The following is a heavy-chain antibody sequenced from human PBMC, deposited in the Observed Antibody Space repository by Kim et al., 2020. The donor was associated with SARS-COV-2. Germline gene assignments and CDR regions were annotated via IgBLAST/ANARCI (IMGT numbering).Heavy chain of an antibody. J-gene: IGHJ4*02. CDR2: INPSGGST. V-gene: IGHV1-46*01. Sequence: ASVKVSCKASGYTFTSYYMHWVRQAPGQGLEWMGIINPSGGSTSYAQKFQGRVTMTRDTSTSTVYMELSSLRSEYTAVYYCARDRSPAYFDYWGQGTLVTVSS. CDR3: ARDRSPAYFDY. CDR1: GYTFTSYY.